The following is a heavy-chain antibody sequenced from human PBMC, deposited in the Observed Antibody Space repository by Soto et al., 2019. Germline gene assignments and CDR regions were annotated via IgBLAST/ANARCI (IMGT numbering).Heavy chain of an antibody. CDR2: IRNKTNTEGGTT. J-gene: IGHJ5*02. D-gene: IGHD3-22*01. V-gene: IGHV3-15*01. CDR1: GFSFINHY. Sequence: PGGSLRLSCAGAGFSFINHYMDWVRQAPGKGLEWVGRIRNKTNTEGGTTDYAAPVKGRFVISRDDSENMLYLQMNSLKTEDTALYYCTTTQLWYYHDGGVYRKTVSKDLWGQGTLVTVSS. CDR3: TTTQLWYYHDGGVYRKTVSKDL.